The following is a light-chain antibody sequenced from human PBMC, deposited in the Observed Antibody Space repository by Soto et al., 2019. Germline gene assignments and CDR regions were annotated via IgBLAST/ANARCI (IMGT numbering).Light chain of an antibody. CDR1: QILVHSDGNTY. Sequence: DVVMTQSPLSLPVTLGQPASISCRSSQILVHSDGNTYLTWFQQMPGQSPRRLIYKVSNRDSGVPERFSGSALGTDFTLKISRVEAGDVGVDYSMEGTHWRRTFVQGTKVEIK. CDR3: MEGTHWRRT. V-gene: IGKV2-30*02. J-gene: IGKJ1*01. CDR2: KVS.